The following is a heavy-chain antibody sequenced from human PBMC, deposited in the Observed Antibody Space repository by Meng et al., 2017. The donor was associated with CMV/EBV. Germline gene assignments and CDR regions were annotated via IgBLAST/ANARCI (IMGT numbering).Heavy chain of an antibody. CDR3: ARHPVYSSSSYYYNGMDV. V-gene: IGHV5-51*01. CDR2: IYPGNSDT. J-gene: IGHJ6*02. Sequence: KVSCKGSGYSFTSYWIGWVRQMPGKGLEWMGIIYPGNSDTRYSPSFQGQVTISADKSISTAYLQWSSLKASDTAMYYCARHPVYSSSSYYYNGMDVWGQGTTVTVSS. CDR1: GYSFTSYW. D-gene: IGHD6-6*01.